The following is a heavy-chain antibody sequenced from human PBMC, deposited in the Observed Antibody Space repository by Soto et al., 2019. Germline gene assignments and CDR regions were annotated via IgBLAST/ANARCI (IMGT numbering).Heavy chain of an antibody. CDR3: ARDPLYRELLTGPNIDV. CDR2: LIPIFGTA. J-gene: IGHJ6*02. CDR1: VSTFSSYA. Sequence: QVQLVQSWAEVMKPGSSVKVSCQASVSTFSSYAIRWVLQASGQGLEWMRGLIPIFGTANYAQKFQGRVKVSADESTSTALMALGSLRSEVTAVYYCARDPLYRELLTGPNIDVWGQGTKATVSS. V-gene: IGHV1-69*12. D-gene: IGHD3-10*01.